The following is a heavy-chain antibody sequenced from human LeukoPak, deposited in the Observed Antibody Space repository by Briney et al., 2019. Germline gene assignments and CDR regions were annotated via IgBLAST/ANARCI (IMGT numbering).Heavy chain of an antibody. V-gene: IGHV1-8*03. CDR2: MNPNSGNT. Sequence: ASVKVSCKASGYTFTSYDINWVRQATGQGLEWMGWMNPNSGNTGYAQKFQGRVTITRNTSISTAYMELSSLRSEDTAVYYCARGGVYDFWSGYYRYEYYFDYWGQGTLVTVSS. D-gene: IGHD3-3*01. J-gene: IGHJ4*02. CDR3: ARGGVYDFWSGYYRYEYYFDY. CDR1: GYTFTSYD.